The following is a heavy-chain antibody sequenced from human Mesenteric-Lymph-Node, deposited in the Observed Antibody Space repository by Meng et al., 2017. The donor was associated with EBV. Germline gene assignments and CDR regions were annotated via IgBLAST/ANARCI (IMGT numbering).Heavy chain of an antibody. D-gene: IGHD6-13*01. CDR3: ARPDSSSWIHFDY. Sequence: QLQESGPGLVKPSETRSLTCTVSGGSISSSSYYWGWIRQPPGKGLEWIGSIYYSGSTYYNPSLKSRVTISVDTSKNQFSLKLSSVTAADTAVYYCARPDSSSWIHFDYWGQGTLVTVSS. J-gene: IGHJ4*02. CDR2: IYYSGST. CDR1: GGSISSSSYY. V-gene: IGHV4-39*01.